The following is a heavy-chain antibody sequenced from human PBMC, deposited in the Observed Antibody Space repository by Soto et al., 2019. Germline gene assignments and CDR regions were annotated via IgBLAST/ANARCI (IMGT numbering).Heavy chain of an antibody. CDR2: IIPCFGTA. V-gene: IGHV1-69*01. D-gene: IGHD3-3*01. CDR1: GGTFSSYA. Sequence: QVQLVQSGAEVKKPGSSVKVSCKASGGTFSSYAISWVRQAPGQGLEWMGGIIPCFGTANYAQKFQGRVTITADESTSTSYLELSSLRSEDKAVYYCARGPIFGVVRAYYYYGMDVWGQGTTVTVSS. J-gene: IGHJ6*02. CDR3: ARGPIFGVVRAYYYYGMDV.